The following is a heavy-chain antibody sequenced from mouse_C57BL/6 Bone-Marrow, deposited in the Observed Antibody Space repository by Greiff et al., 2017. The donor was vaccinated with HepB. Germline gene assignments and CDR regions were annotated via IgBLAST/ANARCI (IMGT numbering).Heavy chain of an antibody. Sequence: EVKLVESGGDLVKPGGSLKLSCAASGFTFSSYGMSWVRQTPDKRLEWVATISSGGSYTYYPDSVKGRFPISRDNAKNTLYLQMSSLKSEDTAMYYCARLVLAWFAYWGQGTLVTVSA. CDR2: ISSGGSYT. J-gene: IGHJ3*01. CDR3: ARLVLAWFAY. V-gene: IGHV5-6*01. CDR1: GFTFSSYG.